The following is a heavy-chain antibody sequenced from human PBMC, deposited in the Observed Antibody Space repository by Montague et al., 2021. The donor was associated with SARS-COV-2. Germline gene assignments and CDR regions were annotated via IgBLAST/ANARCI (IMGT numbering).Heavy chain of an antibody. D-gene: IGHD3-16*01. CDR2: LYNGGTT. Sequence: SETLSLTCNVSGGSISSSTYYWGWIRRPPGKGLEWIGNLYNGGTTYYSPSLKSRLTISVDTSTNHFSLNMASVTAADTAVYYCARTSKLRASSSGNYYYHAMDVWGQGATVTVSS. CDR1: GGSISSSTYY. CDR3: ARTSKLRASSSGNYYYHAMDV. V-gene: IGHV4-39*02. J-gene: IGHJ6*02.